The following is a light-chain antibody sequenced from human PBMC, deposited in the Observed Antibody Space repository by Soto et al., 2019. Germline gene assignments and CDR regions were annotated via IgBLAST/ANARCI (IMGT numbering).Light chain of an antibody. V-gene: IGLV1-40*01. Sequence: QSVLTQPPSVSGAPGQRVTISCTGSSSNIGAGFDVYWYQHLPGTAPKLLIYDNTNRPSGVPDRFSGSKSGTSASLAITGLQAEDEADYYCSLFAGTNSFVFGTGTKLTVL. J-gene: IGLJ1*01. CDR2: DNT. CDR1: SSNIGAGFD. CDR3: SLFAGTNSFV.